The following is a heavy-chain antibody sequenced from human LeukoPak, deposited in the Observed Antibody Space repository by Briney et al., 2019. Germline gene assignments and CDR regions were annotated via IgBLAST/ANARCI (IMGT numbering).Heavy chain of an antibody. CDR3: ARALGMAVAGSAGY. V-gene: IGHV1-2*02. Sequence: GASVKVSCKASGYTFTGYNIHWVRQAPGQGREWMGWINPNTGGTTFAQKFQGRVTMTRDTSISTAYMELSSLRSDDTAVYYCARALGMAVAGSAGYWGQGTLVTVSS. J-gene: IGHJ4*02. D-gene: IGHD6-19*01. CDR1: GYTFTGYN. CDR2: INPNTGGT.